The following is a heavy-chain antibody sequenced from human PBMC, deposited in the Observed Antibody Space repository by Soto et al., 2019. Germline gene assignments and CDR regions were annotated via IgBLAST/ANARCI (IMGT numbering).Heavy chain of an antibody. D-gene: IGHD3-3*01. CDR1: GYTFTSYA. Sequence: ASVKVSCKASGYTFTSYAMHWVRQAPGQRLEWMGWINAGNGNTKYSQKFQGRVTITRDTSASTAYMELSSLRSEDTAVYYCARPSTIFGVVPLAYWGQGTLVTVYS. J-gene: IGHJ4*02. CDR3: ARPSTIFGVVPLAY. V-gene: IGHV1-3*01. CDR2: INAGNGNT.